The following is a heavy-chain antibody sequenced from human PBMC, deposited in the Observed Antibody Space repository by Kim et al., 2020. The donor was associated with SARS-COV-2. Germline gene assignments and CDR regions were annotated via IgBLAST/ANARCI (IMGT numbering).Heavy chain of an antibody. V-gene: IGHV4-34*01. CDR2: INHSGST. J-gene: IGHJ4*02. CDR1: GGSFSGYY. CDR3: ARGLQYSSSWYAAVGFDY. D-gene: IGHD6-13*01. Sequence: SETLSLTCAVYGGSFSGYYWSWIRQPPGKGLEWIGEINHSGSTNYNPSLKSRVTISVDTSKNQFSLKLSSVTAADTAVYYCARGLQYSSSWYAAVGFDYWGQGTLVTVSS.